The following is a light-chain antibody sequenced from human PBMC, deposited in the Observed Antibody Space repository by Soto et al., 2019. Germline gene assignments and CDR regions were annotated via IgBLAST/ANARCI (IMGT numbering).Light chain of an antibody. Sequence: EIVLTQSPGTLSLSPGERATLSCRASQSVGRDYLAWYQQKPGQAPRLLIHHASNRTTGTPDRFSGSGSGTVVTITISRLEPEGFAEFYCQQYASSPLTFGGGTKVESK. CDR1: QSVGRDY. CDR3: QQYASSPLT. V-gene: IGKV3-20*01. CDR2: HAS. J-gene: IGKJ4*01.